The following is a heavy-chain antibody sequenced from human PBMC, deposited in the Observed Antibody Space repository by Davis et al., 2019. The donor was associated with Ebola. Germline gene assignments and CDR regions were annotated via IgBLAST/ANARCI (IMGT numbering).Heavy chain of an antibody. D-gene: IGHD1-26*01. CDR3: ARSWELGGDAFDI. V-gene: IGHV5-51*01. CDR2: IYPGDSDT. J-gene: IGHJ3*02. CDR1: GYSFTSYW. Sequence: GESLKISCKGSGYSFTSYWIGWVRQMPGKGLEWMGIIYPGDSDTRYNPSFQGQVTISADKSISTAYLQWSSLKASDTAMYYCARSWELGGDAFDIWGQGTMVTVSS.